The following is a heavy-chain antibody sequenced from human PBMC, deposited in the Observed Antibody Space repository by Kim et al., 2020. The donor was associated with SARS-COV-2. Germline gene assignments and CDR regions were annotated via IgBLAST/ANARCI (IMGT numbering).Heavy chain of an antibody. V-gene: IGHV4-34*01. J-gene: IGHJ4*02. CDR2: INHSGST. CDR3: VRGRWIQLWLFYDY. CDR1: GGSFSGYY. Sequence: SETLSLTCAVYGGSFSGYYWSWIRQPPGKGLEWIGEINHSGSTNYNPSLKSRVTISVDTSKNQFSLKLSSVTAADTAVYYCVRGRWIQLWLFYDYWGQGTLVTVSS. D-gene: IGHD5-18*01.